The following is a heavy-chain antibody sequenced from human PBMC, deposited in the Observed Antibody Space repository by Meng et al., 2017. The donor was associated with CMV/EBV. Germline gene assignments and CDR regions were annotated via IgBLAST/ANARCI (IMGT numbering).Heavy chain of an antibody. J-gene: IGHJ4*02. CDR1: GGSISSSSYY. CDR2: IYYSGST. D-gene: IGHD1-26*01. V-gene: IGHV4-39*01. CDR3: ARYSGSYYSY. Sequence: QLQLQESGPGLVTPSEALSLTCTVSGGSISSSSYYWGWIRQPPGKGLEWIGSIYYSGSTYYNPSLKRRVTISVDTSKNQFSLKLSSVTAADTAVYYCARYSGSYYSYWGQGTLVTVSS.